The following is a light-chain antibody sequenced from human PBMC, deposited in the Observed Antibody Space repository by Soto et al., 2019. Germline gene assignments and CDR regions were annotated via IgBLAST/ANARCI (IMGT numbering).Light chain of an antibody. V-gene: IGKV3-11*01. CDR1: QNVSRF. Sequence: EIVLTQSPATLSLSPGEGATLSCRASQNVSRFLAWYQRRPGQDPRLLIYDASNRASGIPARFTGSGSGTDFSLTISNLEPEDFAVYYCQQHSHWPPWTFGQGTKVDIK. CDR3: QQHSHWPPWT. CDR2: DAS. J-gene: IGKJ1*01.